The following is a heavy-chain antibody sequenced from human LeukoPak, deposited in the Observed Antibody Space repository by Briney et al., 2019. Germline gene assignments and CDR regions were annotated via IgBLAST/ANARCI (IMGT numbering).Heavy chain of an antibody. J-gene: IGHJ4*02. V-gene: IGHV3-30*02. CDR2: IWYGGSNK. CDR1: GFTFSSYG. Sequence: GGSLRLSCAASGFTFSSYGMHWVRQAPGKGLEWVAVIWYGGSNKYYADSVKGRFTISRDNSKNTLYLQMNSLRAEDTAVYYCAKALGRGYSYGFDYWGQGTLVTVSS. CDR3: AKALGRGYSYGFDY. D-gene: IGHD5-18*01.